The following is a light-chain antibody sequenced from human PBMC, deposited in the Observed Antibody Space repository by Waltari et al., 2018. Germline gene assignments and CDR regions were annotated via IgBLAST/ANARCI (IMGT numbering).Light chain of an antibody. CDR2: FTS. V-gene: IGKV3-20*01. Sequence: EVVLTQSPDTLSLSPGERATLSCRASQSVRSNYLAWYQQKPGQAPRLLMYFTSSRATGIPDRVSSSGSGTDFTLTISRLEPEDFAVYYCQHYDSFPITVGQGTRLEIK. CDR1: QSVRSNY. J-gene: IGKJ5*01. CDR3: QHYDSFPIT.